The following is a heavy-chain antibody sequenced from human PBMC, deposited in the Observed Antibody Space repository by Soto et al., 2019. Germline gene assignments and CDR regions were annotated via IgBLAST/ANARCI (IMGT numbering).Heavy chain of an antibody. Sequence: QVQLVQSGAEVKKPGASVKVSCKVSGYTLTELSMHWVRQAPGKGLEWMGGFDPEDGETIYAQKFQGRVTMTEDTSTDTAYMELSSLRSEDTAVYYCATAGTTVVTPLFQINYYYYGMDVWGQGPTVTVSS. J-gene: IGHJ6*02. CDR2: FDPEDGET. CDR3: ATAGTTVVTPLFQINYYYYGMDV. D-gene: IGHD4-17*01. CDR1: GYTLTELS. V-gene: IGHV1-24*01.